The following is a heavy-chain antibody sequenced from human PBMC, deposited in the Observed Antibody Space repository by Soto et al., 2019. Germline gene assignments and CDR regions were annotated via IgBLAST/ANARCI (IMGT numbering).Heavy chain of an antibody. Sequence: EVQLLESGGGLVQPGGSLRLSCAASGFTFSSYAMSWVRQASGKGLEWVSAISGSGGSTYYADSVKGRFTISRDNSKNTLYLQMNSLRAEDTAVYYCAKTPRPRPYYMDVWGKGTTVTVSS. CDR3: AKTPRPRPYYMDV. CDR1: GFTFSSYA. J-gene: IGHJ6*03. CDR2: ISGSGGST. V-gene: IGHV3-23*01.